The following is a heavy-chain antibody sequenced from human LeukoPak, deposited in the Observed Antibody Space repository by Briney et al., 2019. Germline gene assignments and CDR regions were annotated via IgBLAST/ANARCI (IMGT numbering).Heavy chain of an antibody. V-gene: IGHV3-7*01. CDR2: INPDGSEK. CDR1: GFTFSGYY. CDR3: ARRLARTFDY. J-gene: IGHJ4*02. Sequence: PWGSLRLSCAASGFTFSGYYVSWVRQAPGKVLEWVANINPDGSEKYYVDSLRGRFTISRDNTRNSLYLEMNSLGAEDTAVYYCARRLARTFDYWGQGTLVTVSS. D-gene: IGHD6-19*01.